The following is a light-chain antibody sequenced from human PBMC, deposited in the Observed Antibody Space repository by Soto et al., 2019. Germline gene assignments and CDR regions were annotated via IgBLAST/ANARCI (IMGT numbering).Light chain of an antibody. V-gene: IGKV3-20*01. CDR1: QSVSSSY. CDR3: QHYGSSPRT. Sequence: DIVLTQSPGTLSLSPGERATLSCRASQSVSSSYLVWYQQKPGQAPRLLIYGTSSRATAIPDRFSGSGSGTEFTLTISRLEPEDFAVYYCQHYGSSPRTFGQGTKVDIK. CDR2: GTS. J-gene: IGKJ1*01.